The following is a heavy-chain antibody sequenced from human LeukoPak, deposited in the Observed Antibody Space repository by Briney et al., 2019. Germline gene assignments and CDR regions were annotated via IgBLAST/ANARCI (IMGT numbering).Heavy chain of an antibody. CDR3: GRVSCGGNCYSLIGTFDI. V-gene: IGHV1-69*13. Sequence: ASVKVSCKASGYTFTTYGINWVRQAPGQGLEWMGGILPIFGTTNYAQKFQARVTITADESTSTAYMEMSSLRSEDTAVYYCGRVSCGGNCYSLIGTFDIWGQGTMVTVSS. CDR2: ILPIFGTT. J-gene: IGHJ3*02. CDR1: GYTFTTYG. D-gene: IGHD2-15*01.